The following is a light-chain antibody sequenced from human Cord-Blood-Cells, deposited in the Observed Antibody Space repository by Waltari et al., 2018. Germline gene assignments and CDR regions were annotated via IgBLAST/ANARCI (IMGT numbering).Light chain of an antibody. CDR3: SSCTSRSTWG. J-gene: IGLJ3*02. CDR2: DVR. V-gene: IGLV2-14*01. Sequence: QSALTQPPSVSGSPGQSITISCTGTSSDVGGYNYVSWYQQHPAKAPKPMIYDVRNRPSGVSNRFAGAKSGNTASLTMSGLHAEEEADYDCSSCTSRSTWGFGGGTKLT. CDR1: SSDVGGYNY.